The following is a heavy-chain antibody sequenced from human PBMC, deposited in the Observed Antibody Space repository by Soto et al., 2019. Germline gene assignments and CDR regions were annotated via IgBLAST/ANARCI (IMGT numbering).Heavy chain of an antibody. CDR1: GYIFTSYG. V-gene: IGHV1-18*01. CDR2: ISGYNGNT. Sequence: QVQEVQSGAEVKKPGASVKVSYKASGYIFTSYGISWVRQAPGQGLEWMGWISGYNGNTNYAQKLQGRVTMTTDTSTSTAYMELRSLRSDDTAVYYWARDWLDSGWYGIGYWGQGTLVTVSS. J-gene: IGHJ4*02. D-gene: IGHD6-19*01. CDR3: ARDWLDSGWYGIGY.